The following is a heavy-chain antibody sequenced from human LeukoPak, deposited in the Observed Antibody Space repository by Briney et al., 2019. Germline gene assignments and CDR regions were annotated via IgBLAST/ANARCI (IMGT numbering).Heavy chain of an antibody. CDR2: INPNTGGT. CDR1: GYTFTGSY. V-gene: IGHV1-2*06. J-gene: IGHJ4*02. Sequence: ASVKVSCKASGYTFTGSYMQWVRQAPGQGLEWMGRINPNTGGTNYAQKFQGRVTMTRDTSTSTVYMELSSLRSEDTAVYYCARGVSGYNHFDYWGQGTLVTVSS. CDR3: ARGVSGYNHFDY. D-gene: IGHD5-24*01.